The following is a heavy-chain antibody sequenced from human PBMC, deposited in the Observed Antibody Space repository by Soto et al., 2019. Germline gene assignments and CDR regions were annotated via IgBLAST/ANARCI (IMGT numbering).Heavy chain of an antibody. J-gene: IGHJ4*02. D-gene: IGHD1-26*01. CDR2: IYYSGST. CDR1: GGSISSYY. CDR3: ARCYGSAIDY. V-gene: IGHV4-59*08. Sequence: QVQLQESGPGLVKPSETLSLTCTVSGGSISSYYWSWIRQPPGKGLESIGYIYYSGSTNYNPALKSRVTISVDPSKNQFSLKLSSVTAADTAVYYCARCYGSAIDYWGQGTLVTVSS.